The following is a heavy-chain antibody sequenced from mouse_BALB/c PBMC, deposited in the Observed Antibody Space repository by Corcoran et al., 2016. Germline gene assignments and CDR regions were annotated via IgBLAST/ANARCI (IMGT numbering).Heavy chain of an antibody. Sequence: EIQLQQSGPELVKPGASVKISCKATGYSFTDYYMYWVKQSHGKSLEWIGYIEPYNGGTSYNQKFKGKATFTVDKSSSTAYMQLNSLTSEDSAVYYDAGLYYRFYCDYWGQGTTLTVSS. J-gene: IGHJ2*01. D-gene: IGHD1-1*01. CDR2: IEPYNGGT. V-gene: IGHV1S135*01. CDR3: AGLYYRFYCDY. CDR1: GYSFTDYY.